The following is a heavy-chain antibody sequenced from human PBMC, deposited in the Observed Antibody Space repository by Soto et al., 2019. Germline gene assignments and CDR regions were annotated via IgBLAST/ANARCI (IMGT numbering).Heavy chain of an antibody. V-gene: IGHV3-30*03. D-gene: IGHD2-15*01. J-gene: IGHJ1*01. CDR1: GFSFSYYA. CDR3: ASPYCSGGSCYLTEYFQH. CDR2: IAYDASKK. Sequence: QVQLVESGGGVVQPGRSLRLSCAASGFSFSYYAMHWVRQAPGKGLEWVAVIAYDASKKYYADSVKGRFTISRENSKNTLYLRMNSLRDEDTAVYYCASPYCSGGSCYLTEYFQHWGQGTLVTVSS.